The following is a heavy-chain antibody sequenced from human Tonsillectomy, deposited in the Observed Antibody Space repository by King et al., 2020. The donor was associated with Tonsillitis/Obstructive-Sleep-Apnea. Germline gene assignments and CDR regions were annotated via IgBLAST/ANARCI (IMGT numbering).Heavy chain of an antibody. J-gene: IGHJ4*01. D-gene: IGHD1-26*01. CDR1: GYNFANSW. CDR2: IYPGDSDI. V-gene: IGHV5-51*01. Sequence: QLVQSGAEVKKPGESLKISCKGSGYNFANSWIAWVRQTPGKGLEWMALIYPGDSDIKYIPSFQGQVTNSADKSLSTAYLQWGSLKASDTAIYYCVRGLYSGTYFDYGGHGTLVTVSS. CDR3: VRGLYSGTYFDY.